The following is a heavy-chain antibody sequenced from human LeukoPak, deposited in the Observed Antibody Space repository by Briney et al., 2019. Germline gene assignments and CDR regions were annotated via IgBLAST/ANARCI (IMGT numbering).Heavy chain of an antibody. D-gene: IGHD6-13*01. Sequence: ASVKVSCKASGYTFTSYGISWVRQAPGQGLEWMGRISAYNGNTNYAQKLQGRVTMTTDTATSTAYMELRSLRSDDTAVYYCARVTIAAAGTGYYYYYYGMDVWGQGTTVTVSS. J-gene: IGHJ6*02. CDR1: GYTFTSYG. V-gene: IGHV1-18*01. CDR3: ARVTIAAAGTGYYYYYYGMDV. CDR2: ISAYNGNT.